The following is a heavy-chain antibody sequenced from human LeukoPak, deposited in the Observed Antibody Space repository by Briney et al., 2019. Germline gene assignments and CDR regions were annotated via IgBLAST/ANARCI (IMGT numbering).Heavy chain of an antibody. Sequence: GGSLRLSCAASGFTFSSYGMHWVRQAPGKGLEWVAVISYDGSNKYYADSVKGRFTISRDNSKNTLYLQMNSLRAEDTAVYYCARGTTGYPETQWNYYYGMDVWGQGTTVTVSS. CDR2: ISYDGSNK. V-gene: IGHV3-30*03. J-gene: IGHJ6*02. CDR1: GFTFSSYG. D-gene: IGHD6-13*01. CDR3: ARGTTGYPETQWNYYYGMDV.